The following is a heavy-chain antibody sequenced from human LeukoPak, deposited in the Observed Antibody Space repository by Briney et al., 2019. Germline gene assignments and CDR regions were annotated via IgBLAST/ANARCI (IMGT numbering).Heavy chain of an antibody. CDR1: GGSFSGYY. D-gene: IGHD1-26*01. Sequence: SETLSLTCTVYGGSFSGYYWSWIRQPPGKGLEWIGEINHSGSTNYNPSLKSRVTISVDTSKNQFSLKLSSVTAADTAVYYCARRYRGNRAFDIWGQGTMVTVSS. CDR2: INHSGST. V-gene: IGHV4-34*01. J-gene: IGHJ3*02. CDR3: ARRYRGNRAFDI.